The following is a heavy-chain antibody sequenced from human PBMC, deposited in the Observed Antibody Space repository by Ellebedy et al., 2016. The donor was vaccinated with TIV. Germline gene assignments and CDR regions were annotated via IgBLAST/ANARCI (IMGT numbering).Heavy chain of an antibody. D-gene: IGHD3-22*01. CDR3: AKFHYYDSSGYFPNFDY. J-gene: IGHJ4*02. Sequence: GESLKISCAASGFTFSDYYMSWVRQAPGMGLEWVAYISTSGSTKYYADSVKGRFTISRDNAENSLSLHMDSLRAEDTAVYYCAKFHYYDSSGYFPNFDYWGQGTLVTVSS. CDR2: ISTSGSTK. CDR1: GFTFSDYY. V-gene: IGHV3-11*01.